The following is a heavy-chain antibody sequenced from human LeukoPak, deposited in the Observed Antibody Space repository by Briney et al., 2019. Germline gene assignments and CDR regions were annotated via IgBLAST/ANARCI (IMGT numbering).Heavy chain of an antibody. CDR2: ISSSSSTI. J-gene: IGHJ3*02. CDR1: GFSFSSYG. V-gene: IGHV3-48*04. CDR3: ARIMVRGVLGAFDI. Sequence: GRSLRLSCVASGFSFSSYGMNWVRQAPGKGLEWVSYISSSSSTIYYADSVKGRFTISRDNAKNSLYLQMNSLRAEDTAVYYCARIMVRGVLGAFDIWGQGTMVTVSS. D-gene: IGHD3-10*01.